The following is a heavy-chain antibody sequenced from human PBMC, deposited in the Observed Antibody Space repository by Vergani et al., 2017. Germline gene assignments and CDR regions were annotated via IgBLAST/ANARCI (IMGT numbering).Heavy chain of an antibody. CDR3: ARLLHYDSSGYYPYYFDY. J-gene: IGHJ4*02. D-gene: IGHD3-22*01. CDR1: GGSVSSGSYY. V-gene: IGHV4-61*01. CDR2: VYYSGST. Sequence: QVQLQESGPGLVKPSETLSLTCTVSGGSVSSGSYYWSWIRQPPGKGLEWIGYVYYSGSTNYNPSLKSRVTISVDTSKNQFSLKLSSVTAADTAVYYCARLLHYDSSGYYPYYFDYWGQGTLVTVSS.